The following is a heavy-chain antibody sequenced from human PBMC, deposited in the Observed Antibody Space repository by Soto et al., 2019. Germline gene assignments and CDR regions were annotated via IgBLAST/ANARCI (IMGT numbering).Heavy chain of an antibody. CDR1: GYIFTNHY. CDR3: ARADYYDSSGFYYDY. CDR2: VNPSGGST. Sequence: QVQLVQSGAEVKKPGASVKVSCKASGYIFTNHYIHWVRQAPGQGLEWMGIVNPSGGSTNYLQKFQGRVTMTRDTSTSTVYMELSSLRSEDTAVYFCARADYYDSSGFYYDYWGQGTLVTVSS. D-gene: IGHD3-22*01. J-gene: IGHJ4*02. V-gene: IGHV1-46*01.